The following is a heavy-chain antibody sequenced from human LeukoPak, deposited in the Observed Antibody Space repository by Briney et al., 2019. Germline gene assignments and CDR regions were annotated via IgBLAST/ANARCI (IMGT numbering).Heavy chain of an antibody. Sequence: PSETLSLPCTVSGGSLTSGDYHWSWIRQPPGKGLEWIGYIYYSGSAYYNSSLKSRVVMSVDTSKKQFSLRLTSVTAADTAVYYCAREGPDYSNPFDYWGQGTLVTVSS. V-gene: IGHV4-30-4*08. CDR2: IYYSGSA. J-gene: IGHJ4*02. D-gene: IGHD4-11*01. CDR3: AREGPDYSNPFDY. CDR1: GGSLTSGDYH.